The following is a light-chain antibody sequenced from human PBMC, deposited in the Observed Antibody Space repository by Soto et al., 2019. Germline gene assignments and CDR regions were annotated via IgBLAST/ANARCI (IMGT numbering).Light chain of an antibody. J-gene: IGKJ3*01. CDR3: QQRSNWPPLLT. CDR2: DAS. CDR1: QSVSSY. V-gene: IGKV3-11*01. Sequence: EIVLTQSPATLSLSLGERATLSCRASQSVSSYLAWYQQKPGQAPRLLIYDASNRATGIPARFSGSGSGTDFTLTISSLEPEDFAVYYCQQRSNWPPLLTFGPGTKVDIK.